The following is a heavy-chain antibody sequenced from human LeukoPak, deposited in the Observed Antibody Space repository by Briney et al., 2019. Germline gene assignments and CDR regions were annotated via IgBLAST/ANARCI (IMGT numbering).Heavy chain of an antibody. D-gene: IGHD5-12*01. J-gene: IGHJ5*02. CDR2: ISSSSSYI. Sequence: GGSLRLSCAASGFTFSSYSMNWVRQAPGKGLEWVSSISSSSSYIYYADSVKGRFTISRDNAKNSLYLQMNSLRAEDTAVYYCARDRAKLWWLHGNNWFDPWGQGTLVTVSS. CDR3: ARDRAKLWWLHGNNWFDP. V-gene: IGHV3-21*01. CDR1: GFTFSSYS.